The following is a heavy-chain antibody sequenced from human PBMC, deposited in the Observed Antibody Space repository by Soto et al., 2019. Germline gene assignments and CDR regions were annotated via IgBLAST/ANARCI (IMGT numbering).Heavy chain of an antibody. V-gene: IGHV1-18*01. CDR2: ISAYNGNT. CDR3: ARPSRGRIAVAGPLDY. J-gene: IGHJ4*02. D-gene: IGHD6-19*01. CDR1: GYTFTSYG. Sequence: ASVKVSCKASGYTFTSYGISWVRQAPGQGLEWMGWISAYNGNTNYAQKLQGRVTMTTDTSTSTAYMELRSLRSDDTAVYYCARPSRGRIAVAGPLDYWGQGTLVTVSS.